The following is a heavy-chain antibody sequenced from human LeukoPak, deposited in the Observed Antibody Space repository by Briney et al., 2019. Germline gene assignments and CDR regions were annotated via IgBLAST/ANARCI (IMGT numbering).Heavy chain of an antibody. CDR2: IKQDGSEK. CDR3: ARTDNGYYDSSGYYYDY. J-gene: IGHJ4*02. Sequence: PGGSLRLSCAASGFTFSSYWMSWVRQAPGKGLEWVANIKQDGSEKYYVDSVKGRFTISRDDAKNSQYLQMNSLRAEDTAVYYCARTDNGYYDSSGYYYDYWGQGTLVTVSS. V-gene: IGHV3-7*01. D-gene: IGHD3-22*01. CDR1: GFTFSSYW.